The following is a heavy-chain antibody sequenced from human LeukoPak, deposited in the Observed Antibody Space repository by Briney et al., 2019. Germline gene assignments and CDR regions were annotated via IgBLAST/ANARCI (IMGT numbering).Heavy chain of an antibody. CDR2: INHSGGT. J-gene: IGHJ4*02. D-gene: IGHD2-2*02. Sequence: SETLSLTCAVSGGSFSGYYWSWIRKPPGKGLEWIGEINHSGGTKYNPSLKSRVTISVDTSKNQFSLKLSSVTAADTAVYYCARRCSSTSCYNYWGQGTLVTVSS. CDR3: ARRCSSTSCYNY. V-gene: IGHV4-34*01. CDR1: GGSFSGYY.